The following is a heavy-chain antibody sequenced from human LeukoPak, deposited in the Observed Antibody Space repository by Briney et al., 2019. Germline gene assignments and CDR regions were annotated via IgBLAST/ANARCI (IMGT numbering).Heavy chain of an antibody. Sequence: ASVKVSCKASGYTFTSYDINWVRQATGQGLEWMGWMNPNSGNTGYAQKFQGRVTMTRNTSISTAYMELSSLRSEDTAVYCCARVPSYSRDGPDYWGQGTQVTVSS. CDR3: ARVPSYSRDGPDY. J-gene: IGHJ4*02. D-gene: IGHD6-13*01. V-gene: IGHV1-8*01. CDR2: MNPNSGNT. CDR1: GYTFTSYD.